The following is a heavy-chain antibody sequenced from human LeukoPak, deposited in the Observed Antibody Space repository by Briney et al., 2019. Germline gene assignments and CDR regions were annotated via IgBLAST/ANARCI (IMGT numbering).Heavy chain of an antibody. CDR3: AAANLGTDSSGSWDY. J-gene: IGHJ4*02. D-gene: IGHD3-22*01. CDR1: GFTFTSSA. CDR2: IVVGSGNT. Sequence: ASVKVSCKASGFTFTSSAMQWVRQARGQRLEWIGWIVVGSGNTNYAQKFQERVTITRDMSTSTAYMELSSLRSEDTAVYYCAAANLGTDSSGSWDYWGQGTLVTVSS. V-gene: IGHV1-58*02.